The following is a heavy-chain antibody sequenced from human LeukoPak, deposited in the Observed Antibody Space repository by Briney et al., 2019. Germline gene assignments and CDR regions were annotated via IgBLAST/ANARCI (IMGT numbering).Heavy chain of an antibody. V-gene: IGHV1-18*01. J-gene: IGHJ6*02. CDR3: ARDQGIAAAGTYHYYYGMDV. D-gene: IGHD6-13*01. CDR1: GYTFTSYG. CDR2: ISAYNGNT. Sequence: ASVKVSCKASGYTFTSYGISWVRQAPGQGLEWMGWISAYNGNTNYAQKLQGRVTMTTDTSTSTAYMELRSLRSDDTAVYYCARDQGIAAAGTYHYYYGMDVWGQGTTVTVSS.